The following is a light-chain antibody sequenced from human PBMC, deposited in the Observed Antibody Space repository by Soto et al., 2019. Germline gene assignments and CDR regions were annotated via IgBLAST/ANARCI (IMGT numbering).Light chain of an antibody. CDR1: QSISSW. CDR2: KAS. CDR3: QQYNSYSWT. Sequence: IQMPQSPSTLSASVGDRVTITCRASQSISSWLAWYQQKPGKAPKLLIYKASSLESGVPSRFSGSGSGTEFTLTISSLQPDDFATYYCQQYNSYSWTFGQGTKVEIK. V-gene: IGKV1-5*03. J-gene: IGKJ1*01.